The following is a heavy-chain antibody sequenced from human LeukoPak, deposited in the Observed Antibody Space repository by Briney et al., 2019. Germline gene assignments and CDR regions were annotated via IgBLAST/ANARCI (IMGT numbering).Heavy chain of an antibody. CDR3: TTGYGRSWNY. J-gene: IGHJ4*02. CDR2: IKNKADGGTT. Sequence: GGSLRLSCAASGFIFRNAWMNWVRQAPGKGLEWVGRIKNKADGGTTDYAAPVKGRFTISRDDSENTLSLQMNSLKIEDTAVYYCTTGYGRSWNYWGQGTLVTVSS. CDR1: GFIFRNAW. V-gene: IGHV3-15*01. D-gene: IGHD6-13*01.